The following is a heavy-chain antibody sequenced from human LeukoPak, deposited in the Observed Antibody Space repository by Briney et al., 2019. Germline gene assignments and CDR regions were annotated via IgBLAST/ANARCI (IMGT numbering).Heavy chain of an antibody. CDR3: ATQRWEKVWGKYYYYGMDV. Sequence: ASVKVSCEASGYTFTSYNVCWVRQALGQGLGWVGWMNPNSGNAGSAQKFRGRVTMTRNTSITTAYMELYDQTSDHAAVYYCATQRWEKVWGKYYYYGMDVWGQGTTVTVSS. J-gene: IGHJ6*02. V-gene: IGHV1-8*01. CDR1: GYTFTSYN. CDR2: MNPNSGNA. D-gene: IGHD1-26*01.